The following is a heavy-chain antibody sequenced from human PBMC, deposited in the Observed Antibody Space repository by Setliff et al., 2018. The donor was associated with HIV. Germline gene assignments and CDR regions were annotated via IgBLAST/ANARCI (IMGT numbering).Heavy chain of an antibody. CDR3: GIEGDDYNEY. CDR2: IYTRGNT. D-gene: IGHD3-16*01. V-gene: IGHV4-4*07. Sequence: SETLSLTCTVSGGSISSHYWSWIRQPAGKGLEWIGRIYTRGNTNYNPSLKSRVTISVDTSKNQFSLKLSSVTAADTAVYYCGIEGDDYNEYWGQGTLVTVSS. J-gene: IGHJ4*02. CDR1: GGSISSHY.